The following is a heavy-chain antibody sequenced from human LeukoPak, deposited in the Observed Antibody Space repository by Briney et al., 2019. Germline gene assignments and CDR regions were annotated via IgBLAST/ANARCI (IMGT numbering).Heavy chain of an antibody. CDR3: GTARGLGQPFDY. CDR1: GFTVSSNY. CDR2: IYSGGST. Sequence: GGSLRLSCAASGFTVSSNYMSWVRQAPGKGLEWVSVIYSGGSTYYADSVKGRFTISRDNSKNTLYLQMNSLRAEDTAVYYCGTARGLGQPFDYWGQGTLVTVSS. J-gene: IGHJ4*02. V-gene: IGHV3-53*01. D-gene: IGHD3-10*01.